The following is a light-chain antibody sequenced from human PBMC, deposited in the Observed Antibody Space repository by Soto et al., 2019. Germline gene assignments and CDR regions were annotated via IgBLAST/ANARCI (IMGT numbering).Light chain of an antibody. Sequence: DIQMTQSPSSLSASVGDRVTITCRASQGIGSWLAWYQQKPGRAPKILIYAAASLQSGVPSRFSATFSGTDFTLTSNSLQPEDVATYFCQQANSFPLTFGPGTKVDIK. J-gene: IGKJ3*01. CDR3: QQANSFPLT. V-gene: IGKV1-12*01. CDR1: QGIGSW. CDR2: AAA.